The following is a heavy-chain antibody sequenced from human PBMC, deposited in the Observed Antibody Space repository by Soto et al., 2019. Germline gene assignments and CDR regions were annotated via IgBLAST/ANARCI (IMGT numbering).Heavy chain of an antibody. Sequence: ASVKVSCKASGDTITSYGISRVRQAPGQGLEWMGWISANNGNTNYAQKLQGRVTMTTDTSTSTAYMELRSLTSGDVAIYYCACGSSSVRVRKCCSYRCMDVWGKGTTVTVSS. J-gene: IGHJ6*04. CDR3: ACGSSSVRVRKCCSYRCMDV. CDR1: GDTITSYG. CDR2: ISANNGNT. V-gene: IGHV1-18*03. D-gene: IGHD6-6*01.